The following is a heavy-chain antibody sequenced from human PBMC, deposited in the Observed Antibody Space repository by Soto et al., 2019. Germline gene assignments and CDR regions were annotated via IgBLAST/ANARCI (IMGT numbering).Heavy chain of an antibody. Sequence: ASVKVSCKASGYTFTSYGISWVRQAPGQGLEWMGWISAYNGNTNYAQKLQGRVTMTTDTSTSTAYMELRSLRSDDTAVYYCARVSGAVIAVAGTGYFDYWGQGTLVTVSS. V-gene: IGHV1-18*01. CDR3: ARVSGAVIAVAGTGYFDY. D-gene: IGHD6-19*01. CDR1: GYTFTSYG. CDR2: ISAYNGNT. J-gene: IGHJ4*02.